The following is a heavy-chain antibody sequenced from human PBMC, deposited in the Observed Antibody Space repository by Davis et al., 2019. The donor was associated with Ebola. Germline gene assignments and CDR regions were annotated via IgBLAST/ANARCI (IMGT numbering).Heavy chain of an antibody. CDR1: GFTFSSYT. J-gene: IGHJ4*02. D-gene: IGHD6-13*01. V-gene: IGHV3-23*01. Sequence: GESLKISCVVSGFTFSSYTMNWVRQAPGKGLEWVSTITGSGGSVYYADSVKGRFTISRDNSKNTLYLQMNSLRGEDTAVYYCAGGSSSSWSLYGYWGQGTLVTVSS. CDR2: ITGSGGSV. CDR3: AGGSSSSWSLYGY.